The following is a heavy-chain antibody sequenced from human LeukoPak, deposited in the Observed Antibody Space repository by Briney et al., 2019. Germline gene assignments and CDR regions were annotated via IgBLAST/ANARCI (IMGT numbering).Heavy chain of an antibody. D-gene: IGHD2-2*01. CDR2: ISSDGTTT. J-gene: IGHJ4*02. CDR3: ARYYCSSTSCYAPSGY. Sequence: GGSLRLSCAASGFTFTSYWMHWVRQAPGKGLVWVSHISSDGTTTACADSMKGRFTISRDNAKSTLYLQINSLRDEDTAVYYCARYYCSSTSCYAPSGYWGQGTLVTVSS. V-gene: IGHV3-74*01. CDR1: GFTFTSYW.